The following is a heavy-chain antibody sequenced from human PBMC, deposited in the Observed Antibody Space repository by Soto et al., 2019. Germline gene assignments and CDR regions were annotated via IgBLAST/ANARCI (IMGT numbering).Heavy chain of an antibody. J-gene: IGHJ6*02. Sequence: QVQLVESGGGVVQPGRSLRLSCAASGFTFSSYGMHWVRQAPGKGLEWVAVIWYDGSNKYYADSVKGRFTISRDNSKNTLYLQMSSVRAEDTAVYYCARELARSRWHYYGMDVWGQGTTVTVSS. V-gene: IGHV3-33*01. CDR3: ARELARSRWHYYGMDV. CDR1: GFTFSSYG. D-gene: IGHD3-10*01. CDR2: IWYDGSNK.